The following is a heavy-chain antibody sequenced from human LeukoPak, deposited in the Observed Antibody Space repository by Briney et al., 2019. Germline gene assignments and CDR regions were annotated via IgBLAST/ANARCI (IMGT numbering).Heavy chain of an antibody. J-gene: IGHJ4*02. D-gene: IGHD3-22*01. CDR2: MNPNSGNT. CDR3: ARERLAFDYYDSSGYYFFDY. Sequence: ASVKVSCKASGYTFTSYDINWERQATGQGLEWMGWMNPNSGNTGYAQKFQGRVTMTRNTSISTAYMELSSLRSEDTAVYYCARERLAFDYYDSSGYYFFDYWGQGTLVTVSS. CDR1: GYTFTSYD. V-gene: IGHV1-8*01.